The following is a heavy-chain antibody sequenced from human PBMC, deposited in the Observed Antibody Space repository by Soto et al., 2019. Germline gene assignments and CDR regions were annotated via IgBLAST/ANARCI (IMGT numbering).Heavy chain of an antibody. D-gene: IGHD3-10*01. Sequence: QLHLQESGPGRVKPWETLSLMCSVSGGSISTSGNYWGWVRQAPEKGLEWIGSIYYGGTTNYNPSLKRRMTISVDTSQNQFSLKLTSVTAADTAVYYCARLPLVRGLPAWGQGTLVTVSS. CDR3: ARLPLVRGLPA. CDR2: IYYGGTT. J-gene: IGHJ5*02. CDR1: GGSISTSGNY. V-gene: IGHV4-39*01.